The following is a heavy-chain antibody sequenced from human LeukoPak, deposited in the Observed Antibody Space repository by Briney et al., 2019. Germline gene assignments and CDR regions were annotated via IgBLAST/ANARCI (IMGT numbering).Heavy chain of an antibody. Sequence: PSETLSLTCTVSGGSISSSNYYWGWIRQPPGKGLEWIGSIYYSGSTYYNPSLKSRVTISVDTSKNQFSLKLSSVTAADTAVYYCTRRAGGYQPDYWGQGTLVTVSS. J-gene: IGHJ4*02. CDR1: GGSISSSNYY. CDR3: TRRAGGYQPDY. V-gene: IGHV4-39*01. D-gene: IGHD1-26*01. CDR2: IYYSGST.